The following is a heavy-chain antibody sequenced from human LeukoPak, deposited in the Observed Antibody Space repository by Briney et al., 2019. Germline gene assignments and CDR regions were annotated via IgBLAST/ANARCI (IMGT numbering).Heavy chain of an antibody. CDR3: ARVREDIAAAGSNLYYYYYMDV. J-gene: IGHJ6*03. V-gene: IGHV4-39*07. D-gene: IGHD6-13*01. Sequence: SETLSLTCTVSGGSISSSSYYWGWIRQPPGKGLEWIGSIYYSGSTYYNPSLKSRVTISVDTSKNQFSLKLSSVTAADTAVYYCARVREDIAAAGSNLYYYYYMDVWGKGTTVTISS. CDR1: GGSISSSSYY. CDR2: IYYSGST.